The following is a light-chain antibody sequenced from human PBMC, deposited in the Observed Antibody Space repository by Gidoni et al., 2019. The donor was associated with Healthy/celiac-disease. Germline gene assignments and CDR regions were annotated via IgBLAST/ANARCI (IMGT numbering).Light chain of an antibody. CDR2: AAS. Sequence: DIQITQSPSSLSASVGDRVTITCRASQSISNYLAWYQQKPEKVPKLLIYAASTLQSGVPSRFSGSGSGTDFTITISSLQPEDVATYYCQKYNSAPLTFGPGTKVDIK. V-gene: IGKV1-27*01. CDR1: QSISNY. CDR3: QKYNSAPLT. J-gene: IGKJ3*01.